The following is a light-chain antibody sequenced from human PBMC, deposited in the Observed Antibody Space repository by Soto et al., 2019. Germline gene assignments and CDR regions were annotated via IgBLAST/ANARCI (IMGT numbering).Light chain of an antibody. CDR2: AAS. CDR3: QQYYSYPWT. CDR1: QGISSY. V-gene: IGKV1-8*01. J-gene: IGKJ1*01. Sequence: AIRMTQSPSSFSASTGDRVTITCRASQGISSYLAWYQQKPGKAPKLLIYAASTLQSGVPSRFSGSGSGTDFTLTISCLQSEDFATYYRQQYYSYPWTFGQGTKVDIK.